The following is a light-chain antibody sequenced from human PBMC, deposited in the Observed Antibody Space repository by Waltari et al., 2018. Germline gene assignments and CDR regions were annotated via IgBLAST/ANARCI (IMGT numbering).Light chain of an antibody. CDR1: QSISSN. J-gene: IGKJ1*01. CDR3: QQYNNWPRT. Sequence: ETAMTQSPATLSVSPGDRATFPCRASQSISSNLAWYQQKPGQAPRLLIYGASTRATGIPARFSGSGSGTEFTLTISSLQSEDFAVYYCQQYNNWPRTFGQGTKVEIK. V-gene: IGKV3-15*01. CDR2: GAS.